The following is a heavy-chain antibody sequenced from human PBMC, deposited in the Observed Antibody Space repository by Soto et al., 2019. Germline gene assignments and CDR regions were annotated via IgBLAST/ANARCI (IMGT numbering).Heavy chain of an antibody. CDR2: ISYDGSNK. CDR1: GFTFSSYG. CDR3: AKDDAPYGMDV. V-gene: IGHV3-30*18. Sequence: QVQLVESGGGVVQPGRSLRLSCAASGFTFSSYGMHWVRQDPGKGLEWVAVISYDGSNKYYADSVKGRFTISRNNSKISLYLQMNSLRAEDTAVYYCAKDDAPYGMDVWGQGTTVTVSS. J-gene: IGHJ6*02.